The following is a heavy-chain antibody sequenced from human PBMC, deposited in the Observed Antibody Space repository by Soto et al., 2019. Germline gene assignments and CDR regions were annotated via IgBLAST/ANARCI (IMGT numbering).Heavy chain of an antibody. CDR2: IESDGSST. V-gene: IGHV3-74*01. D-gene: IGHD2-2*01. CDR3: ARGYCSTTSCLHDY. J-gene: IGHJ4*02. Sequence: GGSLRLSCAASGFTFSSYWMHWVRQVPGKGLVWVSRIESDGSSTTYADAVKGRFTISRDNAKNTLYLQMNSLRAEDTAVYYCARGYCSTTSCLHDYWGQGTLVTVSS. CDR1: GFTFSSYW.